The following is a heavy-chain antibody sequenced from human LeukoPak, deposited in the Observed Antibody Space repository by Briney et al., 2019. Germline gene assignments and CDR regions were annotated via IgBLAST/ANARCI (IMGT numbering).Heavy chain of an antibody. J-gene: IGHJ6*03. D-gene: IGHD3-3*01. CDR1: GYTFTSYY. CDR2: ISAYNGNT. CDR3: ARVFGVVIIGYYYYYMDV. V-gene: IGHV1-18*04. Sequence: ASVKVSCKASGYTFTSYYMHWVRQAPGQGLEWMGWISAYNGNTNYAQKLQGRVTMTTDTSTSTAYMELRSLRSDDTAVYYCARVFGVVIIGYYYYYMDVWGKGTTVTVSS.